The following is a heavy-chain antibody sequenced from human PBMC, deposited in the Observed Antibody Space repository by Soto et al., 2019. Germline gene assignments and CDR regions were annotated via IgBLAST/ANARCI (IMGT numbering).Heavy chain of an antibody. Sequence: EVQLLESGGGLVQPGGSLRLSCAASRFTFSNFAMSWVRQAPGKGLEWVSTITGTSANTYYTDPVKGRFAISRDNSQNPLYLQMNSLTTEDTAVYYCAKGGATYGLLTHDYWGQGTLVTVSS. D-gene: IGHD3-9*01. CDR3: AKGGATYGLLTHDY. V-gene: IGHV3-23*01. CDR1: RFTFSNFA. CDR2: ITGTSANT. J-gene: IGHJ4*02.